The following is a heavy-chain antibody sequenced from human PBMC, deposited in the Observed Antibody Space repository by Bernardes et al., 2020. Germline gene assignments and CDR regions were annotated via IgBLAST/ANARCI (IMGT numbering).Heavy chain of an antibody. J-gene: IGHJ6*03. CDR1: GYTFTSYG. CDR3: ARDPYCSSTSCYSTSYYYYYMDV. Sequence: ASVKVSCKASGYTFTSYGISWVRQAPGQGLEWMGWISAYNGNTNYAQKLQGRVTMTTDTSTSTAYMELRSLRSDDTAVYYCARDPYCSSTSCYSTSYYYYYMDVWGKGTTVTVSS. V-gene: IGHV1-18*01. CDR2: ISAYNGNT. D-gene: IGHD2-2*02.